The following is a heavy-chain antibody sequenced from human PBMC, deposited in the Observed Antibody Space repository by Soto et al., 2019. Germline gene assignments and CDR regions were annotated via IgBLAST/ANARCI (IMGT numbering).Heavy chain of an antibody. CDR3: ARVAY. Sequence: EVQLVESGGGLVKPGGSLRLSCVASGFTFSRYSINWFRQAPGKGLEWVSSISSGGNTKSYANSVKGRFTISRDNAKNSLYLEMNILRPEDTAVYYCARVAYWGQGTLVTVSS. CDR1: GFTFSRYS. CDR2: ISSGGNTK. J-gene: IGHJ4*02. V-gene: IGHV3-21*06.